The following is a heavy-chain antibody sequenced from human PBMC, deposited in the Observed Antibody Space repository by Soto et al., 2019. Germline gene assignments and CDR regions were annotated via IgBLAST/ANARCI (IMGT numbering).Heavy chain of an antibody. V-gene: IGHV3-15*07. CDR3: TTDDITMVRGVNQYYYYGMDV. J-gene: IGHJ6*02. D-gene: IGHD3-10*01. Sequence: VGSLSLSCAASGFTFSNACMNWVRQAPGKGLEWFGRIKSKTDGGTTDYAAPVKGRFTISRDDSKNTLYLQMNSLKTEDTAVYYCTTDDITMVRGVNQYYYYGMDVWGQGTTVTVS. CDR1: GFTFSNAC. CDR2: IKSKTDGGTT.